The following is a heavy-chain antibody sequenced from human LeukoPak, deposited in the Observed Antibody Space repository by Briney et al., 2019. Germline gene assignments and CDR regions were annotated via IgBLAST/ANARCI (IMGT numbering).Heavy chain of an antibody. V-gene: IGHV3-NL1*01. J-gene: IGHJ4*02. CDR2: IYSGGST. Sequence: GGSLRLSCAASGFTFSSYGMHWVRQAPGKGLEWVSVIYSGGSTYYADSVRGRFTISRDNSKNTLYLQMNSLRAEDTAVYYCARDPPFWSGYYSLSGYWGQGTLVTVSS. CDR3: ARDPPFWSGYYSLSGY. D-gene: IGHD3-3*01. CDR1: GFTFSSYG.